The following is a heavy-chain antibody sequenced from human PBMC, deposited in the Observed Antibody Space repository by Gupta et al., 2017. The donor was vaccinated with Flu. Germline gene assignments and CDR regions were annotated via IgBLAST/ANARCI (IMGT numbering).Heavy chain of an antibody. J-gene: IGHJ3*02. CDR2: IIPGLGTP. CDR1: GGTFNTSP. Sequence: HVQLVQTGAEVKKPGSSVRVSCTASGGTFNTSPITWVRKATGQGLGWMGGIIPGLGTPKSAMKFQDRVTFNADESAGTDDRELKSMTSDDTAVYYCATRGGDRRVVVAALDDAFESWGQGTMVTVSS. CDR3: ATRGGDRRVVVAALDDAFES. V-gene: IGHV1-69*01. D-gene: IGHD2-15*01.